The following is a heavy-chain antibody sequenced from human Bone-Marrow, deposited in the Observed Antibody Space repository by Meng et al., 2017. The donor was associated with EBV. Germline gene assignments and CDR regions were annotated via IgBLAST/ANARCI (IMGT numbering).Heavy chain of an antibody. CDR2: IYHSGIT. J-gene: IGHJ1*01. Sequence: QLQLQESGSGLVKPSQTLSLTCAVSGGSISTGDYPWSWIRQPPGKGLEWVGYIYHSGITYYNPSLKSRVTISVDRSKNLFSLKLSSVTAADTAVYYCARGRGGDFLGYFHHWGQGTLVTVSS. D-gene: IGHD2-21*02. CDR1: GGSISTGDYP. V-gene: IGHV4-30-2*01. CDR3: ARGRGGDFLGYFHH.